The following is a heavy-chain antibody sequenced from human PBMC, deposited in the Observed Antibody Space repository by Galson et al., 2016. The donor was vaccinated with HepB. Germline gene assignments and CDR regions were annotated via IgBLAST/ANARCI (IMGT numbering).Heavy chain of an antibody. V-gene: IGHV3-13*01. CDR3: ASGPHWNHAY. D-gene: IGHD1-1*01. CDR2: MGPAGDK. J-gene: IGHJ4*01. CDR1: GFTFNDYD. Sequence: SLRLSCAISGFTFNDYDMHWVRQGTGESLEWVATMGPAGDKYYPGSVKGRFTVSRECAKNSLYLQMVSLRAGDSGVVYCASGPHWNHAYWGQGTLVTVSS.